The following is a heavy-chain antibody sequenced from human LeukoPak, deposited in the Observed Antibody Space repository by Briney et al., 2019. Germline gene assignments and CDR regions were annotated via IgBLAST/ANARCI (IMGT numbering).Heavy chain of an antibody. CDR3: ASLPTAASYMDV. CDR2: ISGSSGNT. CDR1: GFTFSSYA. Sequence: GGSLRLSCAASGFTFSSYAMSWVRQAPGKGLEWVSAISGSSGNTYYADSVKGRFTISRDNSKNSLYLQMDSLRAEDTAVYYCASLPTAASYMDVWGKGTTVTVSS. J-gene: IGHJ6*03. D-gene: IGHD5/OR15-5a*01. V-gene: IGHV3-23*01.